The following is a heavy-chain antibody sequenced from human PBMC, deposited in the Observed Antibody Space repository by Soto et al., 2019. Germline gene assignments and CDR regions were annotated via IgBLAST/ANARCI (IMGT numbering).Heavy chain of an antibody. CDR1: GDSISSSSYY. CDR3: ARLRGGNCFDY. J-gene: IGHJ4*02. V-gene: IGHV4-39*02. CDR2: INYRGLI. D-gene: IGHD2-15*01. Sequence: QLQLQESGPGPVKPSETLSLTCTVSGDSISSSSYYWCWIRQPPGKGLEWIGNINYRGLIYYNPSLMSRVSMYVDTSKNHFSLKLSSVTGADTAVYYCARLRGGNCFDYWGQGTLVTVSS.